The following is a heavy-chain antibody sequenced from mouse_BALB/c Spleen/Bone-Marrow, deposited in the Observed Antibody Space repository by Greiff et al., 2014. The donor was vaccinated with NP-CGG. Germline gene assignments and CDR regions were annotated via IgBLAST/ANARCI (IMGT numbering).Heavy chain of an antibody. Sequence: VNLVESGAELVRPGVSVKISCKGSGYTLTDYAMHWVKQSHAKSLEWIGIISSSYGDATYNQKFKGKATMTVDKSSNTAYMELARLSSEDSAIYYCARRLSYYNGTSYSVDYWGQGTTLTVSS. CDR3: ARRLSYYNGTSYSVDY. CDR1: GYTLTDYA. J-gene: IGHJ2*01. V-gene: IGHV1S137*01. D-gene: IGHD1-1*01. CDR2: ISSSYGDA.